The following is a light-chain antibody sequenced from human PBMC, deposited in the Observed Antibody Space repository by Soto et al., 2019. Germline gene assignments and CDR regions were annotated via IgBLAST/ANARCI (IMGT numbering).Light chain of an antibody. CDR2: EVS. CDR1: TSDVGSYDL. J-gene: IGLJ1*01. CDR3: CSYAGGRSPYV. Sequence: QSVLTQPASVSGSPGQSITISCTGTTSDVGSYDLVSWYQQHPGKAPKIMIYEVSKRPSGDSNRFSGSQSGNTASLTISGLQAEDEADYYCCSYAGGRSPYVFGTGTKLTVL. V-gene: IGLV2-23*02.